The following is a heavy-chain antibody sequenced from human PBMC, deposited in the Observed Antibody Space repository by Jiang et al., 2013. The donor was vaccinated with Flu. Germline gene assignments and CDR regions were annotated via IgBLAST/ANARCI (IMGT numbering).Heavy chain of an antibody. CDR3: AAAPVGATFDY. V-gene: IGHV1-58*01. Sequence: GAEVKKPGTSVKVSCKASGFAFTSSAVQWVRQARGQRLEWIGWIVVGSGNTNYAQKFQERVTITRDMSTSTAYMELSSLRSEDTAVYYCAAAPVGATFDYWGQGTLVTVSS. CDR1: GFAFTSSA. D-gene: IGHD1-26*01. CDR2: IVVGSGNT. J-gene: IGHJ4*02.